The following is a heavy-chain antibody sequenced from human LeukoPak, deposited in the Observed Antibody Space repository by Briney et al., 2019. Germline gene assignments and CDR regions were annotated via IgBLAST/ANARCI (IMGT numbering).Heavy chain of an antibody. V-gene: IGHV4-34*01. D-gene: IGHD2-21*01. J-gene: IGHJ5*02. Sequence: SETLSLPCTVSGGSISSYYWSWIRQPPRKGLGWIGEINHSGSTNYNPSLNSRVTISVDTSKTQFSLKLNSVTAADTAVYFCARDRSISWFYVWGQGTLVTASS. CDR3: ARDRSISWFYV. CDR1: GGSISSYY. CDR2: INHSGST.